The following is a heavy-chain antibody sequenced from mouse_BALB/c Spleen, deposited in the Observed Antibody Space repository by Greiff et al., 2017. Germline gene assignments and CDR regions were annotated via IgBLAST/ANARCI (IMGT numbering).Heavy chain of an antibody. J-gene: IGHJ4*01. V-gene: IGHV14-1*02. CDR3: ARGWIYYYGSSYGYAMDY. Sequence: EVQLQESGAELVRPGALVKLSCKASGFNIKDYYMHWVKQRPEQGLEWIGWIDPENGNTIYDPKFQGKASITADTSSNTAYLQLSSLTSEDTAVYYCARGWIYYYGSSYGYAMDYWGQGTSVTVSS. D-gene: IGHD1-1*01. CDR2: IDPENGNT. CDR1: GFNIKDYY.